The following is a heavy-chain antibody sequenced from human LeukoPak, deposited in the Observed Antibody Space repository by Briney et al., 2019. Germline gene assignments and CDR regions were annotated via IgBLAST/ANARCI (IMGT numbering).Heavy chain of an antibody. CDR2: ISYDGSNK. CDR1: GFTFSSYG. J-gene: IGHJ6*02. CDR3: AKGLEYSQYYYGMDV. Sequence: GGSLRLSCAASGFTFSSYGMHWVRQAPGKGLEWVAVISYDGSNKYYADSVKGRFTISRDNSKNTLYLQMNSLRAEDTAVYYCAKGLEYSQYYYGMDVWGQGTTVTVSS. V-gene: IGHV3-30*18. D-gene: IGHD2/OR15-2a*01.